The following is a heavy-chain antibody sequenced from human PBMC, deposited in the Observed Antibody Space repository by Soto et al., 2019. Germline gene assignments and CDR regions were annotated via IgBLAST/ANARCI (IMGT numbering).Heavy chain of an antibody. CDR3: VRHWLLPVAGYYFDF. V-gene: IGHV4-39*01. D-gene: IGHD6-19*01. Sequence: PSETLSLTCTVSGGSISSSNYYWGWIRQRPGKGLEWIGSIYYSGTTYYNPSLRSRVTISEDTSKNQFSLKVGSATAADTAVYYCVRHWLLPVAGYYFDFWSQGTRGTVPQ. J-gene: IGHJ4*02. CDR2: IYYSGTT. CDR1: GGSISSSNYY.